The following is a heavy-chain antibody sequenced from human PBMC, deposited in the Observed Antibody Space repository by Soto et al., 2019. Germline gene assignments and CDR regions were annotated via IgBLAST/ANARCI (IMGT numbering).Heavy chain of an antibody. CDR3: ARVIAAAVAGWFDP. V-gene: IGHV1-18*03. CDR2: ISAYNSNT. D-gene: IGHD6-13*01. J-gene: IGHJ5*02. CDR1: GYTFTSYG. Sequence: ASVKVSCKASGYTFTSYGISWVRQAPGQGLEWMGWISAYNSNTDYAQKLQGRVTMTTDTSTSTAYMELRSLRSDDIAVYYCARVIAAAVAGWFDPWGQGTLVTVSS.